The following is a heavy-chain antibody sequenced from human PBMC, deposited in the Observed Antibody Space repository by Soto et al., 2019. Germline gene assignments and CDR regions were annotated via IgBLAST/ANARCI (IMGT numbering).Heavy chain of an antibody. Sequence: PSQTLSLTCAISGDSVSSNSAAWNWIRQSPSRGLEWLGRTYYRSKWYNDYAVSVKSRITINPDTSKNQFSLQLNSVTPEDTAVYYCARSFRSSWYERDYYFDYWGQGTLVTVAS. J-gene: IGHJ4*02. CDR2: TYYRSKWYN. V-gene: IGHV6-1*01. CDR3: ARSFRSSWYERDYYFDY. D-gene: IGHD6-13*01. CDR1: GDSVSSNSAA.